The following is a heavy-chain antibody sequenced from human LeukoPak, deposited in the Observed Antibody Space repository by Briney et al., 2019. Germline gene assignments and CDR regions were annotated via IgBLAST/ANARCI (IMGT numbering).Heavy chain of an antibody. CDR2: VYYSGST. D-gene: IGHD3-22*01. CDR3: ARGRQDVNMILVVMAGVSYYLDV. V-gene: IGHV4-39*07. Sequence: PSETLSLTCNVSGGSMSSRSYYWGWIRQPPGKGLEWIGSVYYSGSTYYNPSLKSRVTISVDTSKNQFSLKLRSVTAADTAVYYCARGRQDVNMILVVMAGVSYYLDVWSKGTTVTVS. CDR1: GGSMSSRSYY. J-gene: IGHJ6*03.